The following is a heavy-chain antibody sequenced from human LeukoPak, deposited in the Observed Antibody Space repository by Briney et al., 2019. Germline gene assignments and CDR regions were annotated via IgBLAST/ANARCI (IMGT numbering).Heavy chain of an antibody. J-gene: IGHJ4*02. Sequence: PGGSLRLSCAASGFTFSSYGLHWVSQAPGKGLEWVAVISYDGSDKYYADSVKGRFTISRDNSKNTLYLQMNSLRAEDTAVYFCARAGYCSGGSCYFDYWGQGTQVFVSS. D-gene: IGHD2-15*01. CDR2: ISYDGSDK. CDR3: ARAGYCSGGSCYFDY. CDR1: GFTFSSYG. V-gene: IGHV3-30*03.